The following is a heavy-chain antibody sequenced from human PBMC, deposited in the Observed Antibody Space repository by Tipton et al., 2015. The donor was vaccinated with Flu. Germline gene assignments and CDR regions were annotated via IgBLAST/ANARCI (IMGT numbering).Heavy chain of an antibody. J-gene: IGHJ4*02. V-gene: IGHV4-31*02. CDR3: ACAGHGYYDSSGSDY. D-gene: IGHD3-22*01. CDR1: GGSISRSHYS. CDR2: IYYSGST. Sequence: LRLSCTVSGGSISRSHYSWGWIRQPPGKGLEWIGYIYYSGSTYYNPSLKSRVTISVDTSKNQFSLKLTSVTAADTAVYYCACAGHGYYDSSGSDYWGQGTLVTVSS.